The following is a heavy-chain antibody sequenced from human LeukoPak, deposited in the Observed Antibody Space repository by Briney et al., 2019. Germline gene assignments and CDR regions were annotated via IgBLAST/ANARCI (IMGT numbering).Heavy chain of an antibody. J-gene: IGHJ4*02. CDR1: GGSISSYY. Sequence: PSETLSLTCTVSGGSISSYYWSWIRQPAGKGLEWIGRIYTSGSTNYNPSLKSRVTMSVDTSKNQFSLKLSSVTAADTAVYYCARMSEESSGWYSTHRRYFDYWGQGTLVTVSS. CDR2: IYTSGST. D-gene: IGHD6-19*01. CDR3: ARMSEESSGWYSTHRRYFDY. V-gene: IGHV4-4*07.